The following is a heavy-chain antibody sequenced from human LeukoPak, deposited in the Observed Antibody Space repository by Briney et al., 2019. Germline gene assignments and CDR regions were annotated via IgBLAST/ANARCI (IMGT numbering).Heavy chain of an antibody. Sequence: SETLSLTCTVSGGSISSSSYYWGWIRQPPGKGLEWIGSIYYSGSTYYNPSLKSRVTISVDTSKNQFSLKPSSVTAADTAVYYCARHQAPAAGNWFDPWGQGTLVTVSS. CDR3: ARHQAPAAGNWFDP. CDR2: IYYSGST. V-gene: IGHV4-39*01. D-gene: IGHD6-13*01. J-gene: IGHJ5*02. CDR1: GGSISSSSYY.